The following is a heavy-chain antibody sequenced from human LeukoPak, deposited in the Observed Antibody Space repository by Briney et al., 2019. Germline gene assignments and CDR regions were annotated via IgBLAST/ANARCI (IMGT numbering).Heavy chain of an antibody. V-gene: IGHV4-39*07. D-gene: IGHD6-6*01. CDR2: IYYSGST. CDR1: GGSISSSSYY. J-gene: IGHJ6*03. Sequence: PSETLSLTCTVSGGSISSSSYYWGWIRQPPGKGLEWIGSIYYSGSTYYNPSLKSRVTISVDTSKNQFSLKLSSVTAADTAVYYCARWSSGSSSYYYYYYMDVWGKGTTVTVSS. CDR3: ARWSSGSSSYYYYYYMDV.